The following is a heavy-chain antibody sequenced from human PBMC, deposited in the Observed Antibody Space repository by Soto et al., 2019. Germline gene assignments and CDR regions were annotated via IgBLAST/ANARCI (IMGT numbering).Heavy chain of an antibody. CDR3: ARDGNRGYDMDV. V-gene: IGHV3-48*02. D-gene: IGHD1-1*01. J-gene: IGHJ6*02. Sequence: EVQVVESGGGLIQPGGSLRLSCAGSGFDFSKYNMDWVRQAPGKGLEWSSYIRNTSRTKFYADSVKGRFTISRDNARSSLFLEMNSLRDEDTAIYYCARDGNRGYDMDVWGQGTTVTVSS. CDR2: IRNTSRTK. CDR1: GFDFSKYN.